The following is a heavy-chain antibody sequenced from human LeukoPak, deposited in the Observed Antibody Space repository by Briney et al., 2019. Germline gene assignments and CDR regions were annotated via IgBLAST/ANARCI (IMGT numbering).Heavy chain of an antibody. CDR3: ARLGGDSSSSTYYYYYYGMDV. Sequence: SETLSLTCTVSGGSISSYYWSWIRQLPGKGLEWIGYIYYSGSTNYNPSLKSRVTISVDTSKNQFSLKLSSVTAADTAVYYCARLGGDSSSSTYYYYYYGMDVWGQGTTVTVSS. V-gene: IGHV4-59*08. J-gene: IGHJ6*02. D-gene: IGHD6-6*01. CDR2: IYYSGST. CDR1: GGSISSYY.